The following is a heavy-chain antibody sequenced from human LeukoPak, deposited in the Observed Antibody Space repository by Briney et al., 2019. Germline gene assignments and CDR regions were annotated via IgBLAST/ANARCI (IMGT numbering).Heavy chain of an antibody. J-gene: IGHJ5*02. V-gene: IGHV3-48*03. D-gene: IGHD6-13*01. CDR2: ISSSGSTI. CDR3: AKGYSSSWYWFDP. Sequence: GGSLRLSCAASGFTFSSYEMNWVRQAPGKGLEWVSYISSSGSTIYYADSVKGRFTISRDNSKNTLYLQMNSLRAEDTAVYYCAKGYSSSWYWFDPWGQGTLVTVSS. CDR1: GFTFSSYE.